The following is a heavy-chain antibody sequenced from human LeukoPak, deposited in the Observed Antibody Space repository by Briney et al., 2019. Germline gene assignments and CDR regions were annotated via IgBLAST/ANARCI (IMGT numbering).Heavy chain of an antibody. CDR2: IYHDGNT. Sequence: PLDTLSLTCAVSGFSISSGYYWGWIRHPPGKGLEWIGNIYHDGNTYYNPSLRSRLTVSVDKSQNQCSLTLSSVAAADTAVYFCARLTASRRAFDMCGQGTKVTVSS. V-gene: IGHV4-38-2*01. CDR3: ARLTASRRAFDM. CDR1: GFSISSGYY. J-gene: IGHJ3*02. D-gene: IGHD2-2*01.